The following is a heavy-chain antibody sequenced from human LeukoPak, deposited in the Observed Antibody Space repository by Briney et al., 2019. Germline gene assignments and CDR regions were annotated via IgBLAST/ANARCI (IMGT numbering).Heavy chain of an antibody. CDR3: AKAPKKFVVVPAAG. Sequence: PGGSLRLSCAASGFTFSSYAMSWVRQAPGKGLEWVSAISGSGGSTYYADSVKGRFTISRDNSKNTLYLQMNSLRAEDTAVYYCAKAPKKFVVVPAAGWGQGTLVTVSS. D-gene: IGHD2-2*01. CDR2: ISGSGGST. CDR1: GFTFSSYA. V-gene: IGHV3-23*01. J-gene: IGHJ4*02.